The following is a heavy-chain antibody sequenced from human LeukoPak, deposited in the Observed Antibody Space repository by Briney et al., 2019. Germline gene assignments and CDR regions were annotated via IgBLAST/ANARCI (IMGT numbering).Heavy chain of an antibody. J-gene: IGHJ6*02. V-gene: IGHV1-2*02. Sequence: GASVKVSRKASGYTFTGYYMHWVRQAPGQGLEWMGWINPNSGGTNYAQKFQGRVTMTRDTSISTAYMELSRLRSDDTAVYYCARMDGIAVAGTPKDYYYYGMDVWGQGTTVTVSS. CDR3: ARMDGIAVAGTPKDYYYYGMDV. CDR1: GYTFTGYY. CDR2: INPNSGGT. D-gene: IGHD6-19*01.